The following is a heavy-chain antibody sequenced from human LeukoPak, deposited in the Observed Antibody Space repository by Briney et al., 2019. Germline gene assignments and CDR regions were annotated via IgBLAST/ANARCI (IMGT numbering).Heavy chain of an antibody. J-gene: IGHJ4*02. V-gene: IGHV4-34*01. Sequence: SETLSLTCAVYGGSFSGYYWSWIRQPPGKGLEWIGEINHSGSTNYNPSLKSRVTISVDTSKNQFSLKLSSVTAADTAVYYCARRFYILTGYRYYFDYWGQGTLVTVSS. CDR1: GGSFSGYY. CDR3: ARRFYILTGYRYYFDY. CDR2: INHSGST. D-gene: IGHD3-9*01.